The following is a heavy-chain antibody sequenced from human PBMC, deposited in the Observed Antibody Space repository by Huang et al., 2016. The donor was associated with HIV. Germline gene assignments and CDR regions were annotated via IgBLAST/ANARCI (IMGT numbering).Heavy chain of an antibody. CDR1: GFSLSTRGVG. Sequence: ITLKESGPTLVKPTQTLTLTCTFSGFSLSTRGVGVGWIRQPPGKALEWLALLYLDDDKHYSPSLKSRLTSTNDTSKNQVLGKKTHMDPVDTATYYCAHRRVDSSNVFDYCGQETLVTVSS. CDR3: AHRRVDSSNVFDY. J-gene: IGHJ4*02. D-gene: IGHD4-4*01. V-gene: IGHV2-5*02. CDR2: LYLDDDK.